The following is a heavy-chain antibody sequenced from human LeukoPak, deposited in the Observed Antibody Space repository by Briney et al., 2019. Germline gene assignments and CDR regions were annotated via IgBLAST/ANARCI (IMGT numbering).Heavy chain of an antibody. CDR3: ARGSTYYDFWSGYLGWFGP. CDR1: GFTFSSYA. D-gene: IGHD3-3*01. CDR2: ISYDGSNK. J-gene: IGHJ5*02. Sequence: GGSLRLSCAASGFTFSSYAMHWVRQAPGKGLEWVAVISYDGSNKYYADSVKGRFTISRDNSKNTLYLQMNSLRAEDTAVYYCARGSTYYDFWSGYLGWFGPWGQGTLVTVSS. V-gene: IGHV3-30*01.